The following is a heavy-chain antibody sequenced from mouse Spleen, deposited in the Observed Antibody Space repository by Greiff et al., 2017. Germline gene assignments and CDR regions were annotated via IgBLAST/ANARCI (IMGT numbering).Heavy chain of an antibody. CDR2: IDPEDGDT. CDR3: TTGSYYSYDEGRFAY. J-gene: IGHJ3*01. Sequence: EVQLQQSGAELVRPGASVKLSCTASGFNIKDYYMHWVKQRPEQGLEWIGRIDPEDGDTEYAPKFQGKATMTADTSSNTAYLQLSSLTSEDTAVYYCTTGSYYSYDEGRFAYWGQGTLVTVSA. V-gene: IGHV14-1*01. CDR1: GFNIKDYY. D-gene: IGHD2-12*01.